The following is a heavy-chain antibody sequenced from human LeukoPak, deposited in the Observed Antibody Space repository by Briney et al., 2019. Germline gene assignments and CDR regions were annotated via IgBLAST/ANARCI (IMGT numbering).Heavy chain of an antibody. CDR2: INHSGST. CDR3: ARHYDFWSGYYRVTYYLDY. CDR1: GGSFSGYY. Sequence: SETLSLTCAVYGGSFSGYYWSWIRQPPGKGLEWIGEINHSGSTNYNPSLKSRVTISVDTSKNQFSLKLSSVTAADTAVYYCARHYDFWSGYYRVTYYLDYWGQGTLVTVSS. V-gene: IGHV4-34*01. D-gene: IGHD3-3*01. J-gene: IGHJ4*02.